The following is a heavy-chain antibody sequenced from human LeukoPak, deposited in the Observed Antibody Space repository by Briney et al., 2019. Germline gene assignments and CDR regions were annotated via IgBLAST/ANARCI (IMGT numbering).Heavy chain of an antibody. D-gene: IGHD3-10*01. J-gene: IGHJ6*02. Sequence: GRSLRLSCAASGFTFSSYGMHWVRQAPGKGLQWVAAISYERSNEYYADSVKGRFTISRDNSQNILNLQMDSLKTEDTAVYYCAKGPYGSGSYYPYDFGMDVWGQGTTVTVSS. CDR1: GFTFSSYG. V-gene: IGHV3-30*18. CDR3: AKGPYGSGSYYPYDFGMDV. CDR2: ISYERSNE.